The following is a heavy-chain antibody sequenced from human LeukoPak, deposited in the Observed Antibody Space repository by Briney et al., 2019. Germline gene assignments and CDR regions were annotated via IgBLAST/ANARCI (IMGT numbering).Heavy chain of an antibody. J-gene: IGHJ4*02. V-gene: IGHV4-59*01. Sequence: KPSETLSLTCTVSGGSISSYYWSWIRQPPGKGLVWIGYIYYSGSTNYNSSLKSRVTISVDTSKNQFSLKLSSVTAADTAVYYCARDRGEMATIGFDYWGQGTLVTVSS. CDR2: IYYSGST. D-gene: IGHD5-24*01. CDR1: GGSISSYY. CDR3: ARDRGEMATIGFDY.